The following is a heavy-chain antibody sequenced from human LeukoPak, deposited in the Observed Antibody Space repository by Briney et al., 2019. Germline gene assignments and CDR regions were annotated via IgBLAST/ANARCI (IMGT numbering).Heavy chain of an antibody. CDR2: ISSSSTI. J-gene: IGHJ4*02. CDR1: GFTFRSSP. CDR3: ARSGDY. Sequence: GGSLRLSCAVSGFTFRSSPMNWVRQAPGKGLEWVSYISSSSTIYYADSVKGRFTISRDNAKNSLYLQMNSLRVEDTAVYYCARSGDYWGQGTLVTVSS. V-gene: IGHV3-48*01.